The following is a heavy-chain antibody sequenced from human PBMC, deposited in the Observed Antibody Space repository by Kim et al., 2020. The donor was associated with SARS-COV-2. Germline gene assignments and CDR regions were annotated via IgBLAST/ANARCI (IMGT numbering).Heavy chain of an antibody. Sequence: TTDYADSVKGRFTVARDNAKNSLFVQMKGLREEDTAVYYCARGGDFGDYWGEGTPVTVSS. J-gene: IGHJ4*02. D-gene: IGHD3-10*01. CDR3: ARGGDFGDY. V-gene: IGHV3-48*02. CDR2: TT.